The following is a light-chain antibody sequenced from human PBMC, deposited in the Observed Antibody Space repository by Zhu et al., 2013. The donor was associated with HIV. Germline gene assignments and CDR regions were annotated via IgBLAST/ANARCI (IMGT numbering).Light chain of an antibody. Sequence: DIQMTQSPSTLSASVGDNVNISCRASQSVSAWLAWYQQKPGKSPRLLIYDASGLESGVPSRFSGSGSGTQFTLTITNLQSDDFATYFCQQYNGDSRTFGQGT. CDR1: QSVSAW. CDR3: QQYNGDSRT. CDR2: DAS. V-gene: IGKV1-5*01. J-gene: IGKJ1*01.